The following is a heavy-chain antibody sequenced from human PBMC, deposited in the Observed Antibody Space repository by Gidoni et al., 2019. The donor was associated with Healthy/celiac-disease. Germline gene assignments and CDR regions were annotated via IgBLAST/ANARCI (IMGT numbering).Heavy chain of an antibody. V-gene: IGHV3-33*01. CDR2: IWYDGSNK. CDR1: GVPFSSYG. D-gene: IGHD5-18*01. J-gene: IGHJ4*02. CDR3: ARLLGSYGYSDY. Sequence: QVQLVESGGGLGQPGRSLRLCCAASGVPFSSYGMHWVRQAPGKGLEWVAVIWYDGSNKYYADSVKGRFTISRDNSKNTLYLQMNSLRAEDTAVYYCARLLGSYGYSDYWGQGTLVTVSS.